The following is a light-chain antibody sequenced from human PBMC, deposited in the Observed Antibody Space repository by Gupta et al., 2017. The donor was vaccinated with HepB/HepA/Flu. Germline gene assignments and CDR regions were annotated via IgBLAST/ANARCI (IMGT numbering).Light chain of an antibody. CDR1: QYVSSTY. J-gene: IGKJ1*01. V-gene: IGKV3-20*01. CDR3: HHYGSSSWT. Sequence: IVLTQSPGTLSLSPGERATLSCRASQYVSSTYLAWYQQRPGQATRLLIYSASNRATGIPDRFSGSGSGTDFTLTISRLEPEDFAVYYCHHYGSSSWTFGQGTEVEIK. CDR2: SAS.